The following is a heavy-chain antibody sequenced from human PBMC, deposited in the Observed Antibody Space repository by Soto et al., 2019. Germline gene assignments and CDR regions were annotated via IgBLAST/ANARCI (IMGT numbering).Heavy chain of an antibody. D-gene: IGHD3-3*01. CDR2: IYYSGST. V-gene: IGHV4-31*03. J-gene: IGHJ3*02. CDR1: GVSISSGGYY. Sequence: PSETLSLTCTVSGVSISSGGYYWSWIRQHPGKGLEWIGYIYYSGSTYYNPSLKSRVTISVDTSKNQFSLKLSSVTAADTAVYYCARGLERDDAFDIWGQGTMVTVSS. CDR3: ARGLERDDAFDI.